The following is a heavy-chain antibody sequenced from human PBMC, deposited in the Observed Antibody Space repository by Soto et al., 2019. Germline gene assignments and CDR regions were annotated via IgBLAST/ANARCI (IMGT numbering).Heavy chain of an antibody. D-gene: IGHD2-2*01. CDR3: AKLGYIVVVPAAMLDY. J-gene: IGHJ4*02. CDR2: ISGSGGST. CDR1: GFTFSSYA. Sequence: PGGSLRLSCAASGFTFSSYAMSWVRQAPGKGLEWVSAISGSGGSTYYADSVKGRFTISRDNSKNTLYLQMNSLRAEDTAVYYCAKLGYIVVVPAAMLDYWGQGTLVTVSS. V-gene: IGHV3-23*01.